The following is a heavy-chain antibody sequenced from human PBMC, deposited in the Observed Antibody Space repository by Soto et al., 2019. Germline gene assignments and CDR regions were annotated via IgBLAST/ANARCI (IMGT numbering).Heavy chain of an antibody. CDR1: GYTFTSYY. J-gene: IGHJ6*01. V-gene: IGHV1-46*01. CDR2: INPSGGST. Sequence: ASVKVSCKASGYTFTSYYMHWVRQAPGQGLEWMGRINPSGGSTSYAQKFQGRVTMTRDTSTSTAYMELSSLRSEDTAVYYCARHGARITIVQRVFYGLEVWGQGNTGNVPS. CDR3: ARHGARITIVQRVFYGLEV. D-gene: IGHD3-10*01.